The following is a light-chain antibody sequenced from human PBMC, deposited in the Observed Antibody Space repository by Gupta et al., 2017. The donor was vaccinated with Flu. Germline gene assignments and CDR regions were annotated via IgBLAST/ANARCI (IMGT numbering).Light chain of an antibody. CDR1: RSDVGGYNF. Sequence: SVTISCTGTRSDVGGYNFVSWYQQHPGKAPKLMIYDVTKRPSGVPGRFSGSKSGNTASLTISGLQAEDEADYYCCSYAGGYTSVFGTGTKITVL. CDR2: DVT. CDR3: CSYAGGYTSV. V-gene: IGLV2-11*01. J-gene: IGLJ1*01.